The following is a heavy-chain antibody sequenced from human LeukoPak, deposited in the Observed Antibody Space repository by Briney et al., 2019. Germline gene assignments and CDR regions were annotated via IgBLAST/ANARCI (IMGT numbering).Heavy chain of an antibody. CDR3: AIWRYCSGGSCYYFDY. Sequence: GASVTVSCKAYGYTFTAYYMHWVRQAPGQGLEWMGIINPSGGSTSYAQKFQGRVTMTRDMSTSTVYMELSSLRSEDTAVYYCAIWRYCSGGSCYYFDYWGQGTLVTVSS. J-gene: IGHJ4*02. CDR1: GYTFTAYY. CDR2: INPSGGST. V-gene: IGHV1-46*01. D-gene: IGHD2-15*01.